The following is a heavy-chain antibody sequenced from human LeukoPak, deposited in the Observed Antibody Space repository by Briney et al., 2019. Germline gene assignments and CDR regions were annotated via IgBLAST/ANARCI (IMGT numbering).Heavy chain of an antibody. CDR3: AKDVAALDLEYFHH. CDR1: GFTFDDYA. V-gene: IGHV3-9*01. CDR2: IHWNSARI. Sequence: PGGSLRLSCAASGFTFDDYAMHWVRQAPGKGLEWVSGIHWNSARIGYADSVKGRFTISRDNAKNSLYLQMDSLRPEDTALYYCAKDVAALDLEYFHHWGQGTLVTVSS. J-gene: IGHJ1*01. D-gene: IGHD6-19*01.